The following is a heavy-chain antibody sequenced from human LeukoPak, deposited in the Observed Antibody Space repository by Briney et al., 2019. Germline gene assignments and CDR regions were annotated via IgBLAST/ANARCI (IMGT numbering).Heavy chain of an antibody. Sequence: GSSVKVSCKASGGTFSSYAISWVRQAAGQGIEWMGGIIPIFGTANYAQKFQGRVTITTDESTSTADMELSSLRSEDTAVYYCARVEEIGYCSSTSCLHLYYYYYMDVWGKGTTVTVSS. CDR3: ARVEEIGYCSSTSCLHLYYYYYMDV. CDR1: GGTFSSYA. CDR2: IIPIFGTA. J-gene: IGHJ6*03. V-gene: IGHV1-69*05. D-gene: IGHD2-2*01.